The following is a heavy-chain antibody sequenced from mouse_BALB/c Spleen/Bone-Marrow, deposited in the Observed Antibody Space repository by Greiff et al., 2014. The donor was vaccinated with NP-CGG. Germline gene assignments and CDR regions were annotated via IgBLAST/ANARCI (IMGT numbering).Heavy chain of an antibody. V-gene: IGHV2-9*02. CDR2: IWADGST. CDR1: GVSLTNYG. CDR3: ARITTATGAMDY. D-gene: IGHD1-2*01. Sequence: VKLMESGPGLVAPSQSLSITCTVSGVSLTNYGVHWVRQPPGKGLEWLGVIWADGSTNYNSALMSRLSISKDNSKSQVFFKMNSLQTDDTAMYYCARITTATGAMDYWGQGTSVTVSS. J-gene: IGHJ4*01.